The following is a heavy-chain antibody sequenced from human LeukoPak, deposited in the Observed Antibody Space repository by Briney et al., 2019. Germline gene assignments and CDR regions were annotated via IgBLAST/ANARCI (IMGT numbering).Heavy chain of an antibody. D-gene: IGHD1-26*01. CDR1: GYTLVNHG. V-gene: IGHV1-18*01. J-gene: IGHJ6*03. Sequence: ASVKVSCKASGYTLVNHGITWVRQAPGQGLEWMGWITPYNDKTNYAQRFQGRLTMTTETSTSTAYMELRSLRSDDTAVYYCAREASEELLSYYYYYYMDVWGKGTTVTVSS. CDR3: AREASEELLSYYYYYYMDV. CDR2: ITPYNDKT.